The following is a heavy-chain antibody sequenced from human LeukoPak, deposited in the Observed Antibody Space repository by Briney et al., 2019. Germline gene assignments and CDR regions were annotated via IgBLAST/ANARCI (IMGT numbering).Heavy chain of an antibody. CDR1: YY. CDR3: AKAGDYYDSSGYYYL. CDR2: ISYNGRSI. J-gene: IGHJ5*02. Sequence: YYWGWVRQAPGKGLEWLSYISYNGRSIYYADSVKGRFTISRDNAYNSLYLQMDSLRVEDTAVYYCAKAGDYYDSSGYYYLWGQGTLVTVSS. D-gene: IGHD3-22*01. V-gene: IGHV3-11*01.